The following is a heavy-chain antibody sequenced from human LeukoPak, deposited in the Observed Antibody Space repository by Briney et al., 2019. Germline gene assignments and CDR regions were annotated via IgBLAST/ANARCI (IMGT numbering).Heavy chain of an antibody. CDR1: GCSFTSYW. CDR3: ARLGDCSSTSCYYYYYGMDV. CDR2: IYPGDSDT. D-gene: IGHD2-2*01. J-gene: IGHJ6*02. V-gene: IGHV5-51*01. Sequence: GESLQISCKGSGCSFTSYWIGWGRQLPGKGLEWMGIIYPGDSDTRYSPSFQGQVTISADKSISTASLQRSSLKSSDTAMYYCARLGDCSSTSCYYYYYGMDVWGQGTTVTVSS.